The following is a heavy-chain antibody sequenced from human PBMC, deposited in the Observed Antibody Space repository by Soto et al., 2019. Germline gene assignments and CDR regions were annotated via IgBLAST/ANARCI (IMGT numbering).Heavy chain of an antibody. V-gene: IGHV3-30-3*01. CDR3: ATPITGTTNV. CDR2: ISYDGSNK. J-gene: IGHJ6*02. Sequence: XVSLRLSSAASGFSFSSYSMHWVRQAPGKGLEWVAVISYDGSNKYYADSVKGRFTISRDNSKNTLYLQMNSLRAEDTAVYYCATPITGTTNVWGQGTTVTVS. D-gene: IGHD1-7*01. CDR1: GFSFSSYS.